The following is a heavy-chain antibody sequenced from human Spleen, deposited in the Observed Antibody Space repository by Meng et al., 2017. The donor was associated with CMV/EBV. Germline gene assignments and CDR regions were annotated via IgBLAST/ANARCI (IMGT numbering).Heavy chain of an antibody. V-gene: IGHV1-69*05. CDR3: ARISTVTYGMDV. D-gene: IGHD4-11*01. Sequence: SVKVSCKASGGTFSSYAISWVRQAPGQGLEWMGGIIPIFGTANYAQKFQGRVTITTDESTSTAYMELSSLRSEDTAVYYCARISTVTYGMDVWGQGTTVTVSS. J-gene: IGHJ6*02. CDR2: IIPIFGTA. CDR1: GGTFSSYA.